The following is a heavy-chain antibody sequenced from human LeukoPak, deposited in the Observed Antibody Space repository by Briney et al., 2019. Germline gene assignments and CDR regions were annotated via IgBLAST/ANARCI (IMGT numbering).Heavy chain of an antibody. J-gene: IGHJ4*02. CDR1: GGSFSGNY. Sequence: SETLSLTCAVYGGSFSGNYWSWIRQSPGKGLEWIGEINHSGSTNYNPSLKSRVTISVDTSKNQFSLKLRSVTAADTAVYYCAREGVSVTNFDYWGQGTLVTVSS. CDR2: INHSGST. CDR3: AREGVSVTNFDY. D-gene: IGHD5/OR15-5a*01. V-gene: IGHV4-34*01.